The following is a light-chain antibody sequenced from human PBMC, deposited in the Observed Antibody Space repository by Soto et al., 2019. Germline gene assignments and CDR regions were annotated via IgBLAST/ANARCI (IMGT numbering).Light chain of an antibody. Sequence: EIVLTQSPGTLSLSPGERATLSCRASQSVSSTYLAWYPQKPGQAPRLLIYDASSRATGIPDRFSGRGSGTDFTLTISRLEPEDFAVYYCQQYVSSRWTFGQGTKVEVK. CDR1: QSVSSTY. CDR3: QQYVSSRWT. V-gene: IGKV3-20*01. CDR2: DAS. J-gene: IGKJ1*01.